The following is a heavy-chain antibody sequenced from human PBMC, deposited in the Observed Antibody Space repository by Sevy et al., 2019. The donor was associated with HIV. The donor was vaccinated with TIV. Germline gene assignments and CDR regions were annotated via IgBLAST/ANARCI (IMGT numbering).Heavy chain of an antibody. Sequence: ASVKVSCKASGYTFTSYGISWVRQAPGQGLEWMGWISAYNGNTNYAQKLQGRVTMTTDTSTSTAYMELRSLRSDDTAVYYCARDHYLNVMIYHQTAAPDYWGQGTLVTVSS. V-gene: IGHV1-18*01. CDR3: ARDHYLNVMIYHQTAAPDY. J-gene: IGHJ4*02. D-gene: IGHD2-8*01. CDR2: ISAYNGNT. CDR1: GYTFTSYG.